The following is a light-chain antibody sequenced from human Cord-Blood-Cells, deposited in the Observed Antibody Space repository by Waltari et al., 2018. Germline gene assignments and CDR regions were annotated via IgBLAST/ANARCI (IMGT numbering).Light chain of an antibody. Sequence: EIVLTQSPGTLSLSPGERATLSCRASQSVSSSYLAWYQQKHGQAPRLPVYGASSRATGIPDRFTGSGSGTDFTLTISRLEPEDFAVYYCQQYGSSPPLTFGGGTKVEIK. CDR2: GAS. V-gene: IGKV3-20*01. CDR3: QQYGSSPPLT. J-gene: IGKJ4*01. CDR1: QSVSSSY.